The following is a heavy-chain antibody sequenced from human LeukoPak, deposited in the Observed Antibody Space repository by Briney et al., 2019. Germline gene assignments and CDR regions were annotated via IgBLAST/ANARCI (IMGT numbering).Heavy chain of an antibody. V-gene: IGHV4-59*08. CDR2: FSLGETT. CDR3: ARWDELDWAFGT. J-gene: IGHJ5*02. D-gene: IGHD2-21*01. CDR1: GASITTYS. Sequence: KPSETLSLTCSVSGASITTYSWNWLRQSPGKGLEWIGYFSLGETTSYTSSLKSRVSRDTSKNQVSLKLTSVTAADTAVYYCARWDELDWAFGTWGPGTLVTVSS.